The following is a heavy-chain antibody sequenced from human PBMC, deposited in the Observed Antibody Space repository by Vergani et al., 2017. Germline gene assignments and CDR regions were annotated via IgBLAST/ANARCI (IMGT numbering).Heavy chain of an antibody. Sequence: QVHLRESGPGLVKPSETLSLPCTVSGGSINSYSWSWVRQSPGKGLEWIGYIYYNAITNYNPSLKSRVTISVDTSKNQFSLRLSSVTAADTAVYYCARYEGGTYFEYWGQGTLGTVSS. CDR1: GGSINSYS. J-gene: IGHJ4*02. V-gene: IGHV4-59*01. CDR2: IYYNAIT. CDR3: ARYEGGTYFEY. D-gene: IGHD1-1*01.